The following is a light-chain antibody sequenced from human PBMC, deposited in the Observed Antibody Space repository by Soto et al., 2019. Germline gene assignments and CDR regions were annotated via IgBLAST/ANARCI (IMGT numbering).Light chain of an antibody. CDR3: QQYYNWPRT. Sequence: EIAMTQSPATLSAVPGERATLSCRASQSVSSNLAWYQQTPGQAPRLLTYGASTRATGIPARSSGSGSGTEFTLTIRNLQPEDFAVYYCQQYYNWPRTFGQGTKVDIK. V-gene: IGKV3-15*01. J-gene: IGKJ1*01. CDR1: QSVSSN. CDR2: GAS.